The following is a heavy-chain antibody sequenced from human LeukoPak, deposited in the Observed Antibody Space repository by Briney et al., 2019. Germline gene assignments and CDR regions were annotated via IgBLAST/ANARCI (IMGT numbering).Heavy chain of an antibody. J-gene: IGHJ3*02. D-gene: IGHD3-22*01. CDR3: ARSGTTYYYDSGSRI. V-gene: IGHV3-21*01. CDR2: ISSSSSYI. Sequence: PGGSLTLSCAASGFTFSSYSMNWVRQAPGKGLEWVSSISSSSSYIYYADSVKGRFTISRDNAKNSLYLQMNSLRAEDTAVYYCARSGTTYYYDSGSRIWGQGTMVTVSS. CDR1: GFTFSSYS.